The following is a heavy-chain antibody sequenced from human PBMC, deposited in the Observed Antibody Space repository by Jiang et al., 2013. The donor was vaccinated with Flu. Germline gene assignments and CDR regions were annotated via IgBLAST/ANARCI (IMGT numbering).Heavy chain of an antibody. CDR1: GDSVSSNSAA. V-gene: IGHV6-1*01. CDR3: AREAGHGVPYSSGWYDEGDAFDI. Sequence: SQTLSLTCAISGDSVSSNSAAWNWIRQSPSRGLEWLGRTYYRSKWYNDYAVSVKSRITINPDTSKNQFSLQLNSVTPEDTAAYYCAREAGHGVPYSSGWYDEGDAFDIWGQGTMVTVSS. CDR2: TYYRSKWYN. D-gene: IGHD6-19*01. J-gene: IGHJ3*02.